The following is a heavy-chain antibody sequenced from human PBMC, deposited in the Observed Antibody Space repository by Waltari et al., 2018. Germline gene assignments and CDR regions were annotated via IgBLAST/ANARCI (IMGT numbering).Heavy chain of an antibody. D-gene: IGHD6-13*01. CDR3: ARDRSSSWYYFDY. CDR1: GYTFTGYY. Sequence: QVQLVQSGAEVKKPGASVKVSCKASGYTFTGYYMHCVRPAPGQGLEWMGRINPNSGGTNYAQKFQGRVTMTRDTSISTAYMELSRLRSDDTAVYYCARDRSSSWYYFDYWGQGTLVTVSS. J-gene: IGHJ4*02. CDR2: INPNSGGT. V-gene: IGHV1-2*06.